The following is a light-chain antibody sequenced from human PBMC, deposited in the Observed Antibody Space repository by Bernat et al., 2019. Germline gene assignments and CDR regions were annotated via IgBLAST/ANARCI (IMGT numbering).Light chain of an antibody. V-gene: IGLV2-14*01. J-gene: IGLJ1*01. CDR1: SGDVGAYKF. Sequence: QSALTQPASVSGSPGQSITISCTGTSGDVGAYKFVSWYQQHPGKAPKLIIYDVSDRPSGVSDRFSGSKSGNTASLTISGLQAEDEADYYCRSYTSSNILYVFGTGTKVTVL. CDR2: DVS. CDR3: RSYTSSNILYV.